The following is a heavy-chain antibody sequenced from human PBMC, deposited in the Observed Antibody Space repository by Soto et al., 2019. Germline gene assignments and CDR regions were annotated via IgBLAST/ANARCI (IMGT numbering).Heavy chain of an antibody. V-gene: IGHV3-7*01. CDR2: IKHDGSET. D-gene: IGHD3-22*01. Sequence: GGSLRLSCAASGFTFSSYWMSWVRQAPGKGLEWVASIKHDGSETYYGDSVKGRFTISRDNAKNTLYLQMNSLRAEDTAVYYCARGYDGSGYGSFDIWGQGTMVTVSS. CDR1: GFTFSSYW. J-gene: IGHJ3*02. CDR3: ARGYDGSGYGSFDI.